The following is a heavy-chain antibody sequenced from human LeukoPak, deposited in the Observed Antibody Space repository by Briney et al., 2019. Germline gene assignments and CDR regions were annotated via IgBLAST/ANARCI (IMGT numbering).Heavy chain of an antibody. CDR1: GGTFSSYA. D-gene: IGHD2-2*01. CDR3: ARTRSHIVVVPAATLDY. J-gene: IGHJ4*02. V-gene: IGHV1-69*06. CDR2: IIPIFGTA. Sequence: ASVKVSCKASGGTFSSYAISWVRQAPGQGLEWMGGIIPIFGTANYAQKFQGRVTITADKSTSTAYMELRSLRSDDTAVYYCARTRSHIVVVPAATLDYWGQGTLVTVSS.